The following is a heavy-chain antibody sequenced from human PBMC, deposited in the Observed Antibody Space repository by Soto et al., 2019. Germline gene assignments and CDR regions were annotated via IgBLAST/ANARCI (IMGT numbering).Heavy chain of an antibody. Sequence: PGVSLRLSCGAAGFTFSSYGMHWVRQAPGKGLEWVAVISYDGSNKYYADSVKGRFTISRDNSKNTLYLQMNSLRAEDTAVYYCAKDAETNDIVATYDYWGQGTLVTVSS. CDR1: GFTFSSYG. CDR2: ISYDGSNK. CDR3: AKDAETNDIVATYDY. D-gene: IGHD5-12*01. J-gene: IGHJ4*02. V-gene: IGHV3-30*18.